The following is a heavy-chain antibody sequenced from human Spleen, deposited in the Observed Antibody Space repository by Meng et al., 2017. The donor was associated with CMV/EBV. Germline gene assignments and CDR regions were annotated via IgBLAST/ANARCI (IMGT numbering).Heavy chain of an antibody. CDR1: GFTFSSYA. J-gene: IGHJ6*02. D-gene: IGHD2-2*01. V-gene: IGHV3-23*01. Sequence: GESLKISCAASGFTFSSYAISWVRQAPGKGLEWVSTISASGGSTYYADSVKGRFTISRDNSKNTLYLQMNSLRPEDTAVYYCAKSRREGSNHRLYDYYDMDVWGQGTTVTVSS. CDR3: AKSRREGSNHRLYDYYDMDV. CDR2: ISASGGST.